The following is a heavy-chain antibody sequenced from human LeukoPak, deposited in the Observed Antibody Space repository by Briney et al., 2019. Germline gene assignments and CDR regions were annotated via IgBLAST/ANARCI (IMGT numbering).Heavy chain of an antibody. CDR2: ISYDGSNK. CDR3: AKGPGYRSTWYRGPFDY. J-gene: IGHJ4*02. CDR1: GFTFSSYA. Sequence: GGSLRLSCAASGFTFSSYAMHWVRQAPGKGLEWVAVISYDGSNKYYADSVKGRFSVSTDNSKNTLYLQMNSLRAEDTAVYYCAKGPGYRSTWYRGPFDYWGQGTLVTVSS. D-gene: IGHD6-13*01. V-gene: IGHV3-30-3*01.